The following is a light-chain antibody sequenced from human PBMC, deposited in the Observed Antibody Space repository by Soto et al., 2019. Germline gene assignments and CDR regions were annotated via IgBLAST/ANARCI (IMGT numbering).Light chain of an antibody. Sequence: DFQMTESPSTLPAPVRERVTMTCRASQSIHSWLAWYQLKPGRAPKLLMYEVLTLEAGVPSRCSGSGSGTEFTLTISGVQTDAGAAYYGHQYNAHPYTFS. CDR1: QSIHSW. V-gene: IGKV1-5*03. CDR2: EVL. CDR3: HQYNAHPYT. J-gene: IGKJ2*01.